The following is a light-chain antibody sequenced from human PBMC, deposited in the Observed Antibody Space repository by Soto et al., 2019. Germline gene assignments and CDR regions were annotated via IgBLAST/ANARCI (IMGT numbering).Light chain of an antibody. CDR1: QTISSW. CDR2: KAS. CDR3: QQSFSTPQT. V-gene: IGKV1-5*03. J-gene: IGKJ5*01. Sequence: DIPNTQSPSTPSRSLRVPVTITCRASQTISSWLAWYQQKPGKAPKLLIYKASTLKSGVPSRFSGSGSGTDFTLTISSLQPDDFATYYCQQSFSTPQTFGQGTRLEIK.